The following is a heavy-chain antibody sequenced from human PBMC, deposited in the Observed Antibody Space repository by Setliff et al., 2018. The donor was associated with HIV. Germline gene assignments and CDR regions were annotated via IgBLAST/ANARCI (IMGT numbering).Heavy chain of an antibody. V-gene: IGHV4-4*07. J-gene: IGHJ4*02. Sequence: SETLSLTCSVSGASINSYFWSWIRQPAGKGLEWIGRIHSGGTTNSNPSLKSRVTLSVDTSKNQFSLKLNPVTAADTAVYYCARGGLRVRGAIDSFDYWGQGTLVTVS. CDR3: ARGGLRVRGAIDSFDY. CDR2: IHSGGTT. CDR1: GASINSYF. D-gene: IGHD3-10*01.